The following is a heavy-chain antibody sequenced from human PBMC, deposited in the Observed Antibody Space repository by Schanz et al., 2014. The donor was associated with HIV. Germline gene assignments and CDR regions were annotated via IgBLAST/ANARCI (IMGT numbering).Heavy chain of an antibody. CDR2: IYYSGST. Sequence: QLQLQESGPGLVKPSQTLSLTCTVSGGSITSGNYYWSWIRQHPGKGLEWIGYIYYSGSTYYNPSLKSRVTISVDTSKNQFSLTLTSVTSADTAVYYCARESGSGSYSFPDYWGQGILVTVSS. J-gene: IGHJ4*02. CDR3: ARESGSGSYSFPDY. D-gene: IGHD3-10*01. V-gene: IGHV4-31*03. CDR1: GGSITSGNYY.